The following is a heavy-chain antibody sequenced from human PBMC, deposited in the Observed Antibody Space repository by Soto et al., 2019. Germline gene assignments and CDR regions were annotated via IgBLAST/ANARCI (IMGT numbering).Heavy chain of an antibody. D-gene: IGHD2-15*01. J-gene: IGHJ4*02. CDR1: GGTFSSDS. CDR3: ARSGGLDRDFNY. Sequence: SLKVSCKASGGTFSSDSFSWVRQAPGQGLEWMGGIIPMFDTPIYAQKFQDRVTITADESTSTAYMQLSSLRSGDTAVYYCARSGGLDRDFNYWGQGSLVTVSS. V-gene: IGHV1-69*13. CDR2: IIPMFDTP.